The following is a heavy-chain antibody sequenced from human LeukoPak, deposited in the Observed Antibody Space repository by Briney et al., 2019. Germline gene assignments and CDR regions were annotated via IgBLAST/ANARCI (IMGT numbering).Heavy chain of an antibody. D-gene: IGHD6-13*01. Sequence: ASVKLSCTASGYTFTSYDINWVRQATGQGLEWLGWMNPNSGNTGYAQKFQGRVTMTRNTSISTAYMELSRPRSDDTAVYYCARGPGGSSLDYWGQGTLVTVSS. CDR2: MNPNSGNT. J-gene: IGHJ4*02. CDR1: GYTFTSYD. CDR3: ARGPGGSSLDY. V-gene: IGHV1-8*01.